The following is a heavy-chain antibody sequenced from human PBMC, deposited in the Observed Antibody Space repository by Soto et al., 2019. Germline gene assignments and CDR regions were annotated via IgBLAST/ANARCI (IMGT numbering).Heavy chain of an antibody. CDR1: GASHKKHGKC. CDR2: IERDDDDN. Sequence: RTLTVTRTLSGASHKKHGKCLSWIPQPPGTALEWLALIERDDDDNYYSTSLKTRLTISKDTRKNRVVLTMANMDPADTGTYSCSRSVRGHRRFNGMDVWGQGTRVTVSS. CDR3: SRSVRGHRRFNGMDV. D-gene: IGHD3-10*01. J-gene: IGHJ6*02. V-gene: IGHV2-70*09.